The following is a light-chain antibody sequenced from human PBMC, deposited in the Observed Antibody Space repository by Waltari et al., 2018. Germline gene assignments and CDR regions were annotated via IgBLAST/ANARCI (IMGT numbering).Light chain of an antibody. V-gene: IGLV2-23*02. CDR3: CSYGGRSTWV. Sequence: QSALTQPASVSGSPGQSITIPCTGTSSDVGSYDLVSWYQQHPGDAPKLVIYEVSKRPSGVSNRFSASKSGNTASLTVSGLQAEDEADYHCCSYGGRSTWVFGGGTKLTVL. J-gene: IGLJ3*02. CDR2: EVS. CDR1: SSDVGSYDL.